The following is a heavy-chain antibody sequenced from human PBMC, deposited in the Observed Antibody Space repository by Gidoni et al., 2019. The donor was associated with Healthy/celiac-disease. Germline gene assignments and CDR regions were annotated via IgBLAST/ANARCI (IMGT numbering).Heavy chain of an antibody. CDR1: GFTFSSYA. CDR3: VKGGGGLRVYLFDY. Sequence: EVQLVESGGGLVQPGGSLRLSCSASGFTFSSYAMHWVRQAPGKGLEYVSAISSNGGSTYYADSVKGRFTISRDNSKNTLYLQMSSLRAEDTAVYYCVKGGGGLRVYLFDYWGQGTLVTVSS. D-gene: IGHD3-16*01. J-gene: IGHJ4*02. CDR2: ISSNGGST. V-gene: IGHV3-64D*09.